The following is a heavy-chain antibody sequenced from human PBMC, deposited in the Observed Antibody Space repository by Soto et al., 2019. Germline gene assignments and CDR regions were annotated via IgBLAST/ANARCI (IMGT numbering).Heavy chain of an antibody. CDR1: GFTFSSHA. CDR3: AKDHGLSLLGWYFDL. CDR2: ISGSGGST. V-gene: IGHV3-23*01. J-gene: IGHJ2*01. D-gene: IGHD2-15*01. Sequence: EVQLLESGGGLVQPGGSLRLSCAASGFTFSSHAMSWVRQAPGKGLEWVSGISGSGGSTYYADSVKGRFTISRDNSKNTLHLQMNSLRAEDTAVYYCAKDHGLSLLGWYFDLWGRGTQVTVSS.